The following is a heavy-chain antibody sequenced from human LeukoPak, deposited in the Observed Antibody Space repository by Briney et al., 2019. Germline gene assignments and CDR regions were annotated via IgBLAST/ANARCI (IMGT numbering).Heavy chain of an antibody. CDR2: IYPGDSDT. CDR3: ARRKYYYDSSGYYSAYNWFDP. J-gene: IGHJ5*02. CDR1: GYTFTSYG. Sequence: GASVKVSCKASGYTFTSYGISWVRQMPGKGLEWMGIIYPGDSDTRYSPSFQGQVTISADKSISTAYLQWSSLKASDTAMYYCARRKYYYDSSGYYSAYNWFDPWGQGTLVTVSS. V-gene: IGHV5-51*01. D-gene: IGHD3-22*01.